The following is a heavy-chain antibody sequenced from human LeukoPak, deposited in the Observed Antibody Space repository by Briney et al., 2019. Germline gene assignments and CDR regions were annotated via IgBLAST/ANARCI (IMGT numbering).Heavy chain of an antibody. D-gene: IGHD1-26*01. V-gene: IGHV4-34*01. J-gene: IGHJ4*02. CDR2: INHSGST. CDR3: ARGSRSGSYYKSPFDY. Sequence: SETLSLTCAVYGGSFSGYYWSWIRQPPGKGLEWIGEINHSGSTDYNPSLKSRVTISVDTSKNQFSLKLSSVTAADTAVYYCARGSRSGSYYKSPFDYWGQGTLVAVSS. CDR1: GGSFSGYY.